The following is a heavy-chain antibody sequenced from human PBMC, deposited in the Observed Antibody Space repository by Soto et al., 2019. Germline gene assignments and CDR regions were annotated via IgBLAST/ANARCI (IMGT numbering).Heavy chain of an antibody. CDR3: ASHGVTYSSGWYEGFPDAFDI. D-gene: IGHD6-19*01. CDR1: GYRFTNYW. V-gene: IGHV5-51*01. Sequence: LGESLKISCKGSGYRFTNYWIGWVRQMPGKGLEWMGIIYPGDSDTRYSPSFQGQVTISADKSISTAYLQWSSLKASDTAMYYCASHGVTYSSGWYEGFPDAFDIWGQGTMVTVSS. J-gene: IGHJ3*02. CDR2: IYPGDSDT.